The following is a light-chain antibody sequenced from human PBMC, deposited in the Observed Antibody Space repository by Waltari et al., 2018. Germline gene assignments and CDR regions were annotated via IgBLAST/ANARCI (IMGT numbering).Light chain of an antibody. CDR3: HQLNTYPYT. CDR1: QGISTF. J-gene: IGKJ2*01. CDR2: AGS. Sequence: IQLTRSPSSLSASIGDTVTIPCRASQGISTFLAWYQQKPGNAPELLIFAGSALESGVPSRFSGGGSGTDFTSIITSLQPEDFATYYCHQLNTYPYTFGQGTKLDIK. V-gene: IGKV1-9*01.